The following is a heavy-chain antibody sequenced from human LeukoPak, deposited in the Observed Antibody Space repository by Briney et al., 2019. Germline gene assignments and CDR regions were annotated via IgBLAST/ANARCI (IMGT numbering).Heavy chain of an antibody. V-gene: IGHV3-7*01. CDR2: IKQDGSEK. J-gene: IGHJ4*02. Sequence: GGSLRLSCAASGFTFRRYWMSWVRQAPGKGLEWVANIKQDGSEKYYVDSVKGRFTISRDNAKNSLYLQMNSLRAEDTAVYYCASGGSYRGFDYWGQGTLVTVSS. CDR3: ASGGSYRGFDY. D-gene: IGHD1-26*01. CDR1: GFTFRRYW.